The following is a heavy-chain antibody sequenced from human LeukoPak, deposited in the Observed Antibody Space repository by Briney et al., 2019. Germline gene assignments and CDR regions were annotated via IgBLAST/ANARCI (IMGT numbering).Heavy chain of an antibody. CDR1: GFTFSSYG. D-gene: IGHD3-10*01. J-gene: IGHJ3*02. Sequence: GGSLRLSCAASGFTFSSYGMHWVRQAPGKGLEWVAFIRYDGSNKYYADSVKGRFTISRDNSKNTLYLQMNSLRAEDTAVYYCAKGGFMVRGGGWNDAFDIWGQGTMVTVSS. CDR2: IRYDGSNK. CDR3: AKGGFMVRGGGWNDAFDI. V-gene: IGHV3-30*02.